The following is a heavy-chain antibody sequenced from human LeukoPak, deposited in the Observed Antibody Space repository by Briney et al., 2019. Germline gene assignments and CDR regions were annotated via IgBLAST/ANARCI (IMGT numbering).Heavy chain of an antibody. D-gene: IGHD3-22*01. V-gene: IGHV1-18*01. CDR2: ISAYNGNT. CDR3: ARKEGYDSSGYYLRRFDP. J-gene: IGHJ5*02. Sequence: ASVKVSCKASGYTFTSYGISWVRQAPGQGLEWMGWISAYNGNTNYAQKLQGRVTMTTDTSTSTAYMELRSLRSDDTAVYYCARKEGYDSSGYYLRRFDPWGQGTLVTVSS. CDR1: GYTFTSYG.